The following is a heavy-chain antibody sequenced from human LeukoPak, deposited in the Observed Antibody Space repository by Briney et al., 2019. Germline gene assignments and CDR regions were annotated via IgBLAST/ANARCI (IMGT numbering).Heavy chain of an antibody. J-gene: IGHJ4*02. Sequence: GGSLRLSCAASGFTFSTYTMNWVRQAPGKGLEWVSSISTGSSYIYYADSVRGRFTISRDNSKNSLYLQMNSLRTEDTALYYCAKASSGYSSSWYNGWGQGTLVTVSS. D-gene: IGHD6-13*01. V-gene: IGHV3-21*04. CDR1: GFTFSTYT. CDR2: ISTGSSYI. CDR3: AKASSGYSSSWYNG.